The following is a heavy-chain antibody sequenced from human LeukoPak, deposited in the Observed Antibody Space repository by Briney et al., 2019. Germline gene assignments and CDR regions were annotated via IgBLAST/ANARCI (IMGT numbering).Heavy chain of an antibody. CDR2: IYHSGST. D-gene: IGHD3-3*01. V-gene: IGHV4-38-2*02. CDR3: APYGDVLERLFPS. CDR1: GYSISSGYY. J-gene: IGHJ5*02. Sequence: PSETLSLTCTVSGYSISSGYYWGWIRQPPGKGLEWIGSIYHSGSTYYNPSLKSRVTISVDTSKNQFSLKLSSVTAADTAVYYCAPYGDVLERLFPSWGQGTLVTVSS.